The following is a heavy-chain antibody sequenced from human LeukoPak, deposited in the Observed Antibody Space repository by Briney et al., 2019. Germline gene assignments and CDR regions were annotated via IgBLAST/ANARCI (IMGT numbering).Heavy chain of an antibody. D-gene: IGHD4-17*01. CDR1: GYTFASFG. Sequence: GASVTVSCKASGYTFASFGIRWVRQAPGQGLEWMGWVSAYTGTTKYAQKLQGRVTMTTDTSTSTGYMELRSLRSDDTAVYYCARVDYDRNNCFDPWGQGTLVTVSS. CDR2: VSAYTGTT. J-gene: IGHJ5*02. CDR3: ARVDYDRNNCFDP. V-gene: IGHV1-18*01.